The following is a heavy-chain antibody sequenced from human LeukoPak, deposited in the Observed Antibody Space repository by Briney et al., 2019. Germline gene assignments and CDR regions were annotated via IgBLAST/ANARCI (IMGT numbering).Heavy chain of an antibody. Sequence: SETLSLTCTVSGDSLSRSSWGSIRQSPGGGLERIGYMFYGGTTNHNPSLKGRVTMSMVTSKDQFSLSLSSVTAADTAVYFCVRHWVHDFGGSDWYFDLWGRGTLVTVSS. CDR3: VRHWVHDFGGSDWYFDL. CDR1: GDSLSRSS. D-gene: IGHD4-23*01. CDR2: MFYGGTT. V-gene: IGHV4-59*08. J-gene: IGHJ2*01.